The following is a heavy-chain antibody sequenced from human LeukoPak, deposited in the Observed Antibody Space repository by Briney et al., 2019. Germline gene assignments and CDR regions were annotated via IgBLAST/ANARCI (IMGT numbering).Heavy chain of an antibody. CDR1: GYTFSGYA. CDR2: ISAGNGHT. J-gene: IGHJ4*02. Sequence: ASVKVSCKASGYTFSGYAIHWVRQAPGQRFEWMGWISAGNGHTKYSQNFQGRVTITRDSSANIVYMDVSSLTSEDTAVYYCARGIWSATRVDYYLDNWGRGTLVTVSS. V-gene: IGHV1-3*01. D-gene: IGHD5-24*01. CDR3: ARGIWSATRVDYYLDN.